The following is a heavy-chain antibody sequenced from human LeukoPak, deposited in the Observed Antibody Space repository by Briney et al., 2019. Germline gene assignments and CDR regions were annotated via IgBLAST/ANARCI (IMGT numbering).Heavy chain of an antibody. V-gene: IGHV1-18*01. CDR1: GYTFTSYG. Sequence: GASVKVSCKTSGYTFTSYGISWVGQAPGQGVEWMGWINAYNGNTNYAQKLQDRVTMTTDTSTSTAYMELRSLRSDDTAVYYCARYYYYYDTSGYYSDAFDVWGQGTMVTVSS. J-gene: IGHJ3*01. CDR3: ARYYYYYDTSGYYSDAFDV. CDR2: INAYNGNT. D-gene: IGHD3-22*01.